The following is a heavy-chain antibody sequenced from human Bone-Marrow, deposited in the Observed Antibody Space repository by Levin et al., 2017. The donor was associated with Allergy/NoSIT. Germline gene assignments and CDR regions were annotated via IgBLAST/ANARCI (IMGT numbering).Heavy chain of an antibody. CDR3: AKDGEALRGSGSYPFDY. D-gene: IGHD3-10*01. CDR2: ISYDGSNK. CDR1: GFTFSSYG. J-gene: IGHJ4*02. V-gene: IGHV3-30*18. Sequence: GGSLRLSCAASGFTFSSYGMHWVRQAPGKGLEWVAVISYDGSNKYYADSVKGRFTISRDNSKNTLYLQMNSLRAEDTAVYYCAKDGEALRGSGSYPFDYWGQGTLVTVSS.